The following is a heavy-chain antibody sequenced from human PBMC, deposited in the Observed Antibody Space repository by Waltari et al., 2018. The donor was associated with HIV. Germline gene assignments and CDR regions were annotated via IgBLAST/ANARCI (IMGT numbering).Heavy chain of an antibody. Sequence: QLLLQESGPGLVKPSETLALTCRVSGYSIGHGYYWGWIRQPPGEGLEGIATIHQSGRRYYRPSTKSRLTISIDTSTNEFALTVNSVTAADTAVYYCARLDYGSGTPDIYVMDIWGQGTSVTVSS. CDR2: IHQSGRR. D-gene: IGHD3-10*01. J-gene: IGHJ6*02. CDR3: ARLDYGSGTPDIYVMDI. V-gene: IGHV4-38-2*02. CDR1: GYSIGHGYY.